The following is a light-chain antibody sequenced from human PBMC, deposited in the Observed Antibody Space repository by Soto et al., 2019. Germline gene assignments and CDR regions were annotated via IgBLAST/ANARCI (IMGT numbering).Light chain of an antibody. J-gene: IGKJ1*01. CDR3: QQYNSYST. CDR1: QTISTW. V-gene: IGKV1-5*03. Sequence: DIQMTQSPPTLSASVGDRVTITCRASQTISTWLTWYQQKPGKAPKLLIYKASKLGNGVPSRFSGSGSGTEFTLTISSLQPDDFATYYCQQYNSYSTFGQGTKV. CDR2: KAS.